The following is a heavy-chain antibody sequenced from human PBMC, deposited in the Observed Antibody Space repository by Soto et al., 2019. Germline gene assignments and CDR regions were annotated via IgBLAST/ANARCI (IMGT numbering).Heavy chain of an antibody. CDR3: AAYSSYGNLYYYYYMDV. V-gene: IGHV4-39*01. J-gene: IGHJ6*03. Sequence: QLQLQESGPGLVKPSETLSLTCTVSGGSISSSSYYWGWIRQPPGKGLEWIGSIYYSGSTYYNPSLKSRVNISVDTSKNQSSLELGPVTAADTAVYYCAAYSSYGNLYYYYYMDVWGKGTTVTVSS. CDR1: GGSISSSSYY. CDR2: IYYSGST. D-gene: IGHD6-6*01.